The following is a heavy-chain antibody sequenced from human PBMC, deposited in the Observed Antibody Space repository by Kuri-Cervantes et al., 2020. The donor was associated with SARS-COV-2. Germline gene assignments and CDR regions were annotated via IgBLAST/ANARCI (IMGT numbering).Heavy chain of an antibody. CDR2: IDPSDSET. CDR3: ATRYGHSFAYGY. CDR1: GYIFTSYW. D-gene: IGHD3-16*01. V-gene: IGHV5-10-1*01. Sequence: GGSLRLSCKGSGYIFTSYWISWVRQMPGKGLEWMGRIDPSDSETNYSPSFEGHVTMSVDKSINTAYLQWSSLKATDTAMYYCATRYGHSFAYGYWGPGSLVTVSS. J-gene: IGHJ4*02.